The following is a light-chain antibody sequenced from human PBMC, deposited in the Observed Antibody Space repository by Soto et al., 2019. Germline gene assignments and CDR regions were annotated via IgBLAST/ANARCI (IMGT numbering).Light chain of an antibody. Sequence: QSVLTQPPSASATPGQRVTISCSGSSSNIGSRTVNWYQQLPGSATKLLVYNDNQRPSGVPDRFSGSKSGTSASLAISGLQSEDEADYYCAAWDDSLHVIFGGGTQLTVL. CDR1: SSNIGSRT. CDR2: NDN. V-gene: IGLV1-44*01. CDR3: AAWDDSLHVI. J-gene: IGLJ2*01.